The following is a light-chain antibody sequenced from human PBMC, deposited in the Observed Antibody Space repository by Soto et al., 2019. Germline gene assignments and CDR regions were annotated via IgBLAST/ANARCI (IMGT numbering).Light chain of an antibody. Sequence: EIVLTQSPGTLSLSPGEGATLPCRASQSVSSSYLAWYQQNLGQAPRLLIYGASNRATGIPDRFSGSGSGTDFTLTISRLEPEDFAVYYCQQYGSSPRTVGPGTKVDSK. V-gene: IGKV3-20*01. CDR3: QQYGSSPRT. CDR2: GAS. J-gene: IGKJ1*01. CDR1: QSVSSSY.